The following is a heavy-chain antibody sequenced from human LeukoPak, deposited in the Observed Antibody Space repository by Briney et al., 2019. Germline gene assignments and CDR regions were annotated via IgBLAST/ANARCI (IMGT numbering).Heavy chain of an antibody. CDR1: GYTFTSYY. D-gene: IGHD3-22*01. V-gene: IGHV1-46*01. CDR3: AREDYYDSSGYYFSFRY. Sequence: ASVKVSCKASGYTFTSYYMHWVRQAPGQGLEWMGIINPSGGSTSYAQKFQGRVTMTRDTSTSTVYMELSSLRSEDTAVYYCAREDYYDSSGYYFSFRYWGQGTLVTVSS. CDR2: INPSGGST. J-gene: IGHJ4*02.